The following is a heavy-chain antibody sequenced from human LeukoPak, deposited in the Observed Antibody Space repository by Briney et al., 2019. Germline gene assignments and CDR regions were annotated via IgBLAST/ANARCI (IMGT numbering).Heavy chain of an antibody. D-gene: IGHD6-19*01. CDR3: ARIAVAGTEAVWYFDL. Sequence: ASVKVSCKASGYTFTSYAMHWVRQAPGQRLEWMGWINAGNGNTKYSQKFQGRVTITRDTSASTAYMELSSLRSEDTAVYYCARIAVAGTEAVWYFDLWGRGTLVTVSS. J-gene: IGHJ2*01. V-gene: IGHV1-3*01. CDR1: GYTFTSYA. CDR2: INAGNGNT.